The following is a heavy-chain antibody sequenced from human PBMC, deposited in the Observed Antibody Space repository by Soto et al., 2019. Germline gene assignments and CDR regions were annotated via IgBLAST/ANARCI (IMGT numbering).Heavy chain of an antibody. Sequence: GGSLRLCCAASGFTFTSYWMTYVRQAPGKGLEWVASINQDGSEIYYVDSVKGRFTISRDNAKNSLYLQMNSLRAEDTAVYYCARRSIGVGFDAFDIWGQGTMVTVSS. J-gene: IGHJ3*02. CDR3: ARRSIGVGFDAFDI. D-gene: IGHD3-10*01. V-gene: IGHV3-7*01. CDR1: GFTFTSYW. CDR2: INQDGSEI.